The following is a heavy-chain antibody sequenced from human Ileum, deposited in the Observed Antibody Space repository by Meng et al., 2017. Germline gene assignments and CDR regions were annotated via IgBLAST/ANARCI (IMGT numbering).Heavy chain of an antibody. V-gene: IGHV4-31*03. CDR2: IFYSGST. D-gene: IGHD3/OR15-3a*01. CDR1: GGSISSGGYY. CDR3: VRVRRGLGLRFDP. Sequence: QEQLQESGPGLVKPSQTLSLPCTVSGGSISSGGYYWGWLRQHAGEGLEWIGYIFYSGSTYYNSSLTSRINISVETYKTQFSLKVSSVTAADTAVYYCVRVRRGLGLRFDPWGQGTLVTVSS. J-gene: IGHJ5*02.